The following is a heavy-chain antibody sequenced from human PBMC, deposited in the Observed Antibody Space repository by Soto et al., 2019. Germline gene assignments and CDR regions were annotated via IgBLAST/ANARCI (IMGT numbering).Heavy chain of an antibody. CDR3: AKDLRHYYDSSGPNDY. V-gene: IGHV3-23*01. CDR2: ISGSGGST. J-gene: IGHJ4*02. Sequence: GGSLRLSCAASGFTFSSYAMSWVRQALGKGLEWVSAISGSGGSTYYADSVKGRFTISRDNSKNTLYLQMNSLRAEDTAVYYCAKDLRHYYDSSGPNDYWGQGTLVTVSS. CDR1: GFTFSSYA. D-gene: IGHD3-22*01.